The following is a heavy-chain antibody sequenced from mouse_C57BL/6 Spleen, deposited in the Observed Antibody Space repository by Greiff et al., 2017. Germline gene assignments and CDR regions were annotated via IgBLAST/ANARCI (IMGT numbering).Heavy chain of an antibody. D-gene: IGHD2-1*01. J-gene: IGHJ2*01. Sequence: VKLMESGAELAKPGASVKLSCKASGYTFTSYWMHWVKQRPGQGLEWIGYINPSSGYTKYNQKFKDKATLTADKSSSTAYMQLSSLTYEDSAVYYCRVFYYGNYVLFDYWGQGTTLTVSS. V-gene: IGHV1-7*01. CDR2: INPSSGYT. CDR3: RVFYYGNYVLFDY. CDR1: GYTFTSYW.